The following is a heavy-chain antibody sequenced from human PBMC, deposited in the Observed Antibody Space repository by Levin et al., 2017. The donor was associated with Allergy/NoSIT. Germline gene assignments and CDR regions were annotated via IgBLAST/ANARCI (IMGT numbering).Heavy chain of an antibody. J-gene: IGHJ6*02. V-gene: IGHV3-23*01. CDR1: GFTFSTYA. D-gene: IGHD3-22*01. Sequence: GESLKISCAASGFTFSTYAISWVRQAPGKGLEWVSSISGSGGTTYYADSVKGRFTIPRDNSKTTLFLQMDSLRAEDTAVYYCAKGVDYCDGTGYYSFFCLGIDVWRRGTAVTVPS. CDR2: ISGSGGTT. CDR3: AKGVDYCDGTGYYSFFCLGIDV.